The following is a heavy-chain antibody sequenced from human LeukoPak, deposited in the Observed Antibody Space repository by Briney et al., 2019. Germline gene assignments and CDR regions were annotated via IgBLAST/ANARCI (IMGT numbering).Heavy chain of an antibody. CDR2: IYYSGST. CDR1: GGSISSYY. CDR3: ARVTGYMIENYFDY. J-gene: IGHJ4*02. V-gene: IGHV4-59*01. D-gene: IGHD3-22*01. Sequence: SETLSLTCTVSGGSISSYYWSWIRQPPGKGLEWIGYIYYSGSTNYNPFLKSRVTISVDTSKNRFSLKLRSVTAADTAVYYCARVTGYMIENYFDYWGQGTLVTVSS.